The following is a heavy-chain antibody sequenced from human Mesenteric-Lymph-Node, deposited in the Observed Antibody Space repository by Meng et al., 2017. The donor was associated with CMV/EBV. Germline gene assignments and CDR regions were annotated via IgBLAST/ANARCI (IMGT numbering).Heavy chain of an antibody. V-gene: IGHV3-74*01. CDR2: INSDGSST. D-gene: IGHD6-13*01. CDR3: ARDGKVAAAGPRDYYYGMDV. J-gene: IGHJ6*02. Sequence: GESLKISCAASGFTFSSYWMHWVRQAPGKGLVWVSRINSDGSSTSYADSVKGRFTISRDNAKNTLYLQMNSLRAEDTAVYYCARDGKVAAAGPRDYYYGMDVWGQGTTVTVSS. CDR1: GFTFSSYW.